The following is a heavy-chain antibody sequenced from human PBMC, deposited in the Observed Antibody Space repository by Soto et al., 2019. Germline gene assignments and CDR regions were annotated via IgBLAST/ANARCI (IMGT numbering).Heavy chain of an antibody. CDR3: ASLVYDFWSGSTHYYYYGMDV. V-gene: IGHV1-69*01. Sequence: QVQLVQSGAEVKKPGSSVKVSCKASGGTFSSYAISWVRQAPGQGLEWMGGIFPIFGTANYAQKFQGRVTITADESTSTAYMELSSLRSEDTAVYYCASLVYDFWSGSTHYYYYGMDVWGQGTTVTVSS. J-gene: IGHJ6*02. CDR1: GGTFSSYA. CDR2: IFPIFGTA. D-gene: IGHD3-3*01.